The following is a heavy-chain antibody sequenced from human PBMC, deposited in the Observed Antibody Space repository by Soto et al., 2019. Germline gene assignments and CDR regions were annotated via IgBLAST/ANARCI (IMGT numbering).Heavy chain of an antibody. D-gene: IGHD5-18*01. V-gene: IGHV4-34*01. CDR1: GGSFSGYY. Sequence: TSETLSLTCAVYGGSFSGYYWSWIRQPPGKGLEWIGEINHSGSTNYNPSLKSRVTVSVDTSKNQYFLKLSSVTAAVTAVYYCASVTRYSYGYFRFDYWGQGTLGTVSS. J-gene: IGHJ4*02. CDR2: INHSGST. CDR3: ASVTRYSYGYFRFDY.